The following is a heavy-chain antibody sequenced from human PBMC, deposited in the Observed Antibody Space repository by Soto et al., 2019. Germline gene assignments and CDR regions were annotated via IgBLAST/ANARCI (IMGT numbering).Heavy chain of an antibody. Sequence: GGSLRLSCAASGFTFSSYWMHWVRQAPGKGLVWVSRINSDGSSTSYADSVKGRFTISRDNAKNTLYLQMNSLRAEDTAVYHCARETVLIAARNFDYWGQGTLVTVSS. CDR3: ARETVLIAARNFDY. J-gene: IGHJ4*02. CDR1: GFTFSSYW. CDR2: INSDGSST. D-gene: IGHD6-6*01. V-gene: IGHV3-74*01.